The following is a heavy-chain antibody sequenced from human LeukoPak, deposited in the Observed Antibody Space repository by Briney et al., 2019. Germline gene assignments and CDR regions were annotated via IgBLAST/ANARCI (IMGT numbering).Heavy chain of an antibody. J-gene: IGHJ3*02. D-gene: IGHD6-19*01. CDR3: ATDTRSGWYDAFDI. V-gene: IGHV3-30*02. CDR2: IRYDGSNK. Sequence: PGGPLRLSCAASGFTFSSYGMHWVRQAPGKGLQGVAFIRYDGSNKYYADSVTRRCTISRDNSTTTLYLQMNSLRAEDTAVYYCATDTRSGWYDAFDIRGQGTMVTVSS. CDR1: GFTFSSYG.